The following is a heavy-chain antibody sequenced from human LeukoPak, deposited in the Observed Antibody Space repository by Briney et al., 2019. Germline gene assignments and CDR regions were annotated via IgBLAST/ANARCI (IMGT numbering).Heavy chain of an antibody. CDR3: ARVLKAAAAGPIDY. CDR1: GGSFSGYY. V-gene: IGHV4-59*01. D-gene: IGHD6-13*01. Sequence: SETLSLTCAVYGGSFSGYYWSWIRQPPGKGLEWIGYIYYSGSANYNPSLKSRVTISVDTSKNQFSLKLSSVTAADTAVYYCARVLKAAAAGPIDYWGQGTLVTVSS. CDR2: IYYSGSA. J-gene: IGHJ4*02.